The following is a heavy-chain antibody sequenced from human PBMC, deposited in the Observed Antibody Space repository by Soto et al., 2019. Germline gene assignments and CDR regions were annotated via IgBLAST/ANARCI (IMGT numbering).Heavy chain of an antibody. Sequence: PSETLSLTCTGSGGSVSSGSYYWSWIRQPPGKGLEWIGYIYYSGSTNYNPSLKSRVTISVDTSKNQFSLKLSSVTAADTAVYYCAREATVASYFDYWGQGTLVTVSS. J-gene: IGHJ4*02. V-gene: IGHV4-61*01. CDR1: GGSVSSGSYY. CDR3: AREATVASYFDY. CDR2: IYYSGST. D-gene: IGHD4-17*01.